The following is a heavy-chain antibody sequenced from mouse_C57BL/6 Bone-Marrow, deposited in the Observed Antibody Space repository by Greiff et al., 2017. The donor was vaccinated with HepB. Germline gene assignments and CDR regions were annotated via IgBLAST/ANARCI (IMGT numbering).Heavy chain of an antibody. CDR2: IRNKANGYTT. D-gene: IGHD1-1*01. Sequence: EVQVVESGGGLVQPGGSLSLSCAASGFTFTDYYMSWVRQPPGKALEWLGFIRNKANGYTTEYSASVKGRFTISRDNSQSILYLQMNALRAEDSATYYCARYNGSYFDYWGQGTTLTVSS. CDR1: GFTFTDYY. V-gene: IGHV7-3*01. J-gene: IGHJ2*01. CDR3: ARYNGSYFDY.